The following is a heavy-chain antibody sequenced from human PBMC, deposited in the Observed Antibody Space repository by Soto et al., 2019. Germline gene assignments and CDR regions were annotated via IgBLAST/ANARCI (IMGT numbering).Heavy chain of an antibody. CDR2: IYPGDSEI. Sequence: GESLKISCQASGYSFTTYWIAWVRQTPGRGLEWMGIIYPGDSEIKYSPSFDGQVTFSVDKSTSTAYLQWIGLKTSDTGMCFCARSPAGNSLATFDFWGQGSLVTVSS. J-gene: IGHJ4*02. D-gene: IGHD5-12*01. CDR1: GYSFTTYW. V-gene: IGHV5-51*01. CDR3: ARSPAGNSLATFDF.